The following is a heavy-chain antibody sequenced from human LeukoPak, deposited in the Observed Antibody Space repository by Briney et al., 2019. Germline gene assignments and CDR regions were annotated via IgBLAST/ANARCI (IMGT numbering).Heavy chain of an antibody. Sequence: PGGSLRLSCAASGFIVSSNYMSWVRQAPGKGLEWVSVIYSGGSTYYADSVKGRFTISRDNSKNTLYLQMNSLRAEDTAVYYCARALPRYSSGWYYFDYWGQGTLVTVSS. CDR3: ARALPRYSSGWYYFDY. J-gene: IGHJ4*02. CDR1: GFIVSSNY. CDR2: IYSGGST. V-gene: IGHV3-53*01. D-gene: IGHD6-19*01.